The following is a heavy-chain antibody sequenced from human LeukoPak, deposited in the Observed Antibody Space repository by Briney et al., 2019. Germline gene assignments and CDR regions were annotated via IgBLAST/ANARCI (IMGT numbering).Heavy chain of an antibody. J-gene: IGHJ6*03. CDR2: ISSSSSYI. V-gene: IGHV3-21*01. D-gene: IGHD5-12*01. CDR3: ARDTSGSFYYYMDV. CDR1: GFTFSSYS. Sequence: GGSLRLSCAASGFTFSSYSMNWVRQAPGKGLEWVSSISSSSSYIYYADSVKGRFTISRDNAKNSLYLQMNSLRAEDTAVYYCARDTSGSFYYYMDVWRKGTTVTVSS.